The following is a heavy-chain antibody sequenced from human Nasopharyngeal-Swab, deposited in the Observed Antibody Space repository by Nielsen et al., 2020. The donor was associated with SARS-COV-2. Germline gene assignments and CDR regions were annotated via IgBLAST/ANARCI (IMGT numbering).Heavy chain of an antibody. CDR1: GFTFGTYS. CDR3: AGAYGSGSYCAFDL. V-gene: IGHV3-21*01. J-gene: IGHJ3*01. D-gene: IGHD3-10*01. CDR2: ISSSTYI. Sequence: GGSLRLSCAASGFTFGTYSMNWVRQAPGKGLEWVSSISSSTYIYYADSVKGRFTISRDNAKNSLYLQMNSLRAEDTAVYYCAGAYGSGSYCAFDLWGQGTMVTVSS.